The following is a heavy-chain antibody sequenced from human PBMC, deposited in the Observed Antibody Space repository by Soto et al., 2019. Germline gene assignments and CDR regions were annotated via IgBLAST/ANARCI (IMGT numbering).Heavy chain of an antibody. CDR3: AIPADYGGNSRFDF. CDR1: GYSFTNYW. V-gene: IGHV5-51*01. Sequence: GESLKISCNGSGYSFTNYWICWVRQMPGKGLEWMGIIYPGDSDTRYSPSFQGQVTISADKSISTAYLQWSSLKASDTAMYYCAIPADYGGNSRFDFWGQGTLVTVSS. CDR2: IYPGDSDT. D-gene: IGHD4-17*01. J-gene: IGHJ4*02.